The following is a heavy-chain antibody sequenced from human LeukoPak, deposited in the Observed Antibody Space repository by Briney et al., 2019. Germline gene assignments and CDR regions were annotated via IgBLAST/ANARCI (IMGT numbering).Heavy chain of an antibody. CDR1: GGTFSSYA. D-gene: IGHD6-19*01. CDR3: ARDMVSYSSGWIGLGGAFDI. V-gene: IGHV1-69*01. CDR2: IIPIFGTA. Sequence: SVKVSCKASGGTFSSYAISWVRQAPGQGLEWMGGIIPIFGTANYAQKFQGRATITADESTSTAYMELSSLRSEDTAVFYCARDMVSYSSGWIGLGGAFDIWGQGTMVTVSS. J-gene: IGHJ3*02.